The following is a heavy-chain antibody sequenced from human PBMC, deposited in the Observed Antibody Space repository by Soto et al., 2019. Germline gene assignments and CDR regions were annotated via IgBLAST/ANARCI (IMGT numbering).Heavy chain of an antibody. Sequence: QVQLQESGPGLVKPSETLSLTCTVSGGSISSYYWSWIRQPPGKGLEWIGYIYYSGSTNYNPSLKSRVTISVDTSKNQFSLKLSSVTAADTAVYYCAKDWMQLVPGVGLYYYGMDVWGQGTTVTVSS. CDR2: IYYSGST. J-gene: IGHJ6*02. D-gene: IGHD6-6*01. V-gene: IGHV4-59*01. CDR3: AKDWMQLVPGVGLYYYGMDV. CDR1: GGSISSYY.